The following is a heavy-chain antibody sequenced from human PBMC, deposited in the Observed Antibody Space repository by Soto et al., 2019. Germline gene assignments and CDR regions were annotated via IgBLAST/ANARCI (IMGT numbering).Heavy chain of an antibody. CDR2: MSYSGST. J-gene: IGHJ4*02. V-gene: IGHV4-59*01. Sequence: PSETLSLTCTASGGSISSDYWSWIRQTPGRGLEWIGYMSYSGSTNNNPSLKSRVTMSVDTSKNQFSLKLSSVTAADTAVYYCARGVDVAMVGTFDYWGQGTLVTVSS. D-gene: IGHD5-18*01. CDR3: ARGVDVAMVGTFDY. CDR1: GGSISSDY.